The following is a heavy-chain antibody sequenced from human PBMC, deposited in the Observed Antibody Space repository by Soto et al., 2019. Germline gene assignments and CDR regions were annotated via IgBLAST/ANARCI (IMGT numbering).Heavy chain of an antibody. CDR2: IYYSGST. V-gene: IGHV4-31*03. CDR1: GGSISSGGYY. CDR3: ARGDSAARLGY. J-gene: IGHJ4*02. Sequence: SETLSLTCTVAGGSISSGGYYWSWIRQHPGKGLEWIGYIYYSGSTYYNPSLKSRVTISVDASKDQFSLKLSSVTAADTAVYYCARGDSAARLGYWGQGTLVTVSS. D-gene: IGHD6-6*01.